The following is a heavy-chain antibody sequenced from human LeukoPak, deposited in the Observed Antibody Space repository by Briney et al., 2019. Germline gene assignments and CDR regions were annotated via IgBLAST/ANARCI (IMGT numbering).Heavy chain of an antibody. CDR1: GFTFCSFG. Sequence: GGSLRLSCAASGFTFCSFGMHWVRPAPGKGLEWVAFIRYDGSTKQHAASVKGRFTFSRDDSKNTLYLQMNSLRGEDTGVYYCAKDRGSRNDILTGRPRASMDFDFWGQGTRVTVSS. D-gene: IGHD3-9*01. V-gene: IGHV3-30*02. CDR3: AKDRGSRNDILTGRPRASMDFDF. J-gene: IGHJ4*02. CDR2: IRYDGSTK.